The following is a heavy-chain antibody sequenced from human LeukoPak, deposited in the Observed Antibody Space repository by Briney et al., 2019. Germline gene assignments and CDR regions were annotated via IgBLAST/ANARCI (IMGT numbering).Heavy chain of an antibody. CDR3: AKDLRRYLLLWFEEVNDY. J-gene: IGHJ4*02. D-gene: IGHD3-10*01. CDR2: ISYDGSNK. Sequence: GGSLRLSCAASGFTFSSYGMHGVRQAPGKGVGWVAVISYDGSNKYYADSVKGRFTISRDNSQNTLYLQLHSLRAEDTAVYYCAKDLRRYLLLWFEEVNDYWGQGTLVTVSS. V-gene: IGHV3-30*18. CDR1: GFTFSSYG.